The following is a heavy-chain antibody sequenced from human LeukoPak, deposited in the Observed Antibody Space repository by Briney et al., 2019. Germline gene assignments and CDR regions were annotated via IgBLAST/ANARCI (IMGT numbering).Heavy chain of an antibody. Sequence: SETLSLTCTVSGGSISSYYWSWIRQPAGKGLEWIGRIYTSGSTNYNPSLKSRVTMSVDTSKYQFSLRLSSVTAADTAVYYCARVGYYYDSSGYYHAFDIWGQGTMVTVSS. V-gene: IGHV4-4*07. CDR2: IYTSGST. D-gene: IGHD3-22*01. J-gene: IGHJ3*02. CDR3: ARVGYYYDSSGYYHAFDI. CDR1: GGSISSYY.